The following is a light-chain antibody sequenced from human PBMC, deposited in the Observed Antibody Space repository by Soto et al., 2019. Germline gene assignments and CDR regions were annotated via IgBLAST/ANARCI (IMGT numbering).Light chain of an antibody. CDR1: QSLINY. J-gene: IGKJ1*01. CDR3: QQYGSSGT. CDR2: DAS. Sequence: EIVLTQSPATLSLSPGERATLSRRASQSLINYVAWYQQKPGQAPRLLIDDASTRATGIPARCSGSWSGTDFTLTISRLEPEDFAVYYCQQYGSSGTFGQGTKVDIK. V-gene: IGKV3-20*01.